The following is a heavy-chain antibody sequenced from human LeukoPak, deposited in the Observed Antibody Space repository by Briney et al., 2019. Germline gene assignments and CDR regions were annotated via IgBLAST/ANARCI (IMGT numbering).Heavy chain of an antibody. CDR2: IKQDGSEK. V-gene: IGHV3-7*01. D-gene: IGHD6-13*01. CDR3: ARDSSAAGNYYYYYGMDV. Sequence: GGSLRLSCAASGFTFSSYWMSWVRQAPGKGLEWVANIKQDGSEKYYVDSVKGRFTITRDNAKNSLYLQMNSLRAEDTAVYYCARDSSAAGNYYYYYGMDVWGQGTTVTVSS. J-gene: IGHJ6*02. CDR1: GFTFSSYW.